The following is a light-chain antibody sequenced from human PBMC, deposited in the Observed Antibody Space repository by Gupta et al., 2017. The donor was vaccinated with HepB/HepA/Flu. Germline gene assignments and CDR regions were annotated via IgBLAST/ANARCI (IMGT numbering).Light chain of an antibody. J-gene: IGKJ2*04. CDR3: QQYYSTPCS. CDR2: WAS. CDR1: QSVLYSSNNKNY. V-gene: IGKV4-1*01. Sequence: DIVMTQSPDSLAVSLGARATINCKSSQSVLYSSNNKNYLAWYQQKPGQPPKLLIYWASTRESGVPDRFSGSGSGTDFTLTISSLQAEDVAVYYCQQYYSTPCSFGQGTKLEIK.